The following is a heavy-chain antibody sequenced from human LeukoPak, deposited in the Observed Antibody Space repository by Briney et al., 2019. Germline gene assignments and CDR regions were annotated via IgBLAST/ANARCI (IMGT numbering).Heavy chain of an antibody. CDR2: IKQDGSEG. V-gene: IGHV3-7*03. CDR3: ARWRDGYNSGWDY. Sequence: GGSLRLSCAASGFTFSSYWMSWVRQAPGKGLEWVANIKQDGSEGYYVDSVKGRFTISRDNSKNTLYLQMNSLRAEDTAVYYCARWRDGYNSGWDYWGQGTLVTVSS. CDR1: GFTFSSYW. J-gene: IGHJ4*02. D-gene: IGHD5-24*01.